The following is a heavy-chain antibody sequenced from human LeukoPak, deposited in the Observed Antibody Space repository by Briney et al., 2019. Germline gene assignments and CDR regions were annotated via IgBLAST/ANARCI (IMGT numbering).Heavy chain of an antibody. CDR3: ATGYSSSWYYPSIDY. J-gene: IGHJ4*02. Sequence: SETLSLTCTVSGGSISSYYWSWIRQPPGKGLEWIGYIYYSGSTNYNPSLKSRVTISVDTSKNQFSLKLSSVTAPDTAVYYCATGYSSSWYYPSIDYWGQGTLVTVSS. CDR1: GGSISSYY. V-gene: IGHV4-59*01. CDR2: IYYSGST. D-gene: IGHD6-13*01.